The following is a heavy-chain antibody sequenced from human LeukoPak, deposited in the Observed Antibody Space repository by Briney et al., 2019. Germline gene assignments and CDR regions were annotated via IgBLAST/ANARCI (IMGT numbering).Heavy chain of an antibody. Sequence: GGSLRLSCAASGFTFTTYGMSWVRQAPGKGLEWGSVISGSGDAAYYADSVKGRFTISRDNAKNSLYLQMHSLRAEDTALYYCARGHFGLDYWGQGTLVTVSS. CDR3: ARGHFGLDY. V-gene: IGHV3-23*01. CDR2: ISGSGDAA. CDR1: GFTFTTYG. J-gene: IGHJ4*02. D-gene: IGHD3-10*01.